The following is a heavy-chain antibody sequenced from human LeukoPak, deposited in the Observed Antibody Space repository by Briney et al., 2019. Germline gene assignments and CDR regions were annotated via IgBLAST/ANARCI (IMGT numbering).Heavy chain of an antibody. CDR3: AGDTRGGSYHRALDY. CDR1: GGSMSSHY. J-gene: IGHJ4*02. Sequence: SETLSLTCTVSGGSMSSHYWSWIRQPPGKGLEWIGYIYYSGSTNYNPSLKSRVTISVDTSKNQFSLKLSSVTAADTAVYYCAGDTRGGSYHRALDYWGQGTLVTVSS. V-gene: IGHV4-59*11. CDR2: IYYSGST. D-gene: IGHD1-26*01.